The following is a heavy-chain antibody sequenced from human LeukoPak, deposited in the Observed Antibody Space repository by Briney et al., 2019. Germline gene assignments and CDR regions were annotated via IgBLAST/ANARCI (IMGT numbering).Heavy chain of an antibody. CDR2: IIPIFGTA. Sequence: WASVKVSCKASGGTFSSYAISWVRQAPGQGLEWMGGIIPIFGTANYAQKFQGRVTITRNTSISTAYMELSSLRSEDTAVYYCARGRLRLGELSLLPPPDFDYWGQGTLVTVSS. V-gene: IGHV1-69*05. D-gene: IGHD3-16*02. J-gene: IGHJ4*02. CDR1: GGTFSSYA. CDR3: ARGRLRLGELSLLPPPDFDY.